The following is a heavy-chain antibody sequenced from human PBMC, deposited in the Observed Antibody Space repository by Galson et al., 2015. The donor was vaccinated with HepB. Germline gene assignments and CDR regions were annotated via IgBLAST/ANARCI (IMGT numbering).Heavy chain of an antibody. CDR1: VFTFSTYG. D-gene: IGHD1-26*01. J-gene: IGHJ4*02. V-gene: IGHV3-23*01. CDR2: INDNGGNT. Sequence: SLRLSCAASVFTFSTYGMSWVRQAPGKGLEWVSTINDNGGNTHYADSVKGRFTISRDNSQNTLYLHMNSLRAEDTAVYYCAKDAGGTNSWPFDSWGQGTLVTVSS. CDR3: AKDAGGTNSWPFDS.